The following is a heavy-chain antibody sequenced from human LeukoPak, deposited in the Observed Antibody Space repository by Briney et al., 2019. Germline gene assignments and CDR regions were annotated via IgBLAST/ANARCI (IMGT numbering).Heavy chain of an antibody. Sequence: GGSLRLSCAASGFTFSSYWMSWVRQAPGKGLEWVSYISSSSSTIYYADSVKGRFTISKDSAKNSLYLQMNSLRAEDTAVYYCARAPSSSWSSYYYMDVWGKGTTVTVSS. CDR3: ARAPSSSWSSYYYMDV. CDR1: GFTFSSYW. J-gene: IGHJ6*03. V-gene: IGHV3-48*01. CDR2: ISSSSSTI. D-gene: IGHD6-13*01.